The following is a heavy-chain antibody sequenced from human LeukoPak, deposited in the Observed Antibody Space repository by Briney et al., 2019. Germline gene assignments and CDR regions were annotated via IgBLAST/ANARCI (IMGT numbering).Heavy chain of an antibody. V-gene: IGHV4-4*07. CDR1: GGSISTYY. D-gene: IGHD6-19*01. CDR3: ARAPEFSSGWLLDC. J-gene: IGHJ4*02. Sequence: SETLSLTCTVSGGSISTYYWSWIRQSAGKGLGWIGRIHTSGSTNYNPSLKSRVTMSVDKPRNQFSLQVNSVTAADTGVYYCARAPEFSSGWLLDCWGQGSLVTVDS. CDR2: IHTSGST.